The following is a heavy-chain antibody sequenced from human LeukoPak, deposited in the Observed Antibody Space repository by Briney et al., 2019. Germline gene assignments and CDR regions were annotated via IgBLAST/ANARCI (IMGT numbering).Heavy chain of an antibody. J-gene: IGHJ4*02. CDR1: GFTFSTYW. V-gene: IGHV3-23*01. CDR3: AKDGEGRYSSGWYWDY. D-gene: IGHD6-19*01. Sequence: GGSLRLSCAASGFTFSTYWMSWVRQAPGKGLEWVSAISGSGGSTYYADSVKGRFTISRDNSKNTLYLQMNSLRAEDTAVYYCAKDGEGRYSSGWYWDYWGQGTLVTVSS. CDR2: ISGSGGST.